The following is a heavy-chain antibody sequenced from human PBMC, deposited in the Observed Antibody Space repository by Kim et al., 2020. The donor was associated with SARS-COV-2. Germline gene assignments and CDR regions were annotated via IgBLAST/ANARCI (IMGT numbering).Heavy chain of an antibody. D-gene: IGHD6-13*01. J-gene: IGHJ4*02. Sequence: FQGRVTITADKSTSTAYMELSSLRSEDTAVYYCARETSIAAAGEEYYFDYWGQGTLVTVSS. V-gene: IGHV1-69*04. CDR3: ARETSIAAAGEEYYFDY.